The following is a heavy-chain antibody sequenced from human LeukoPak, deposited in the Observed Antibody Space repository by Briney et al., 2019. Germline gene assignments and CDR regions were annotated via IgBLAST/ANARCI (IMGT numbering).Heavy chain of an antibody. J-gene: IGHJ4*02. V-gene: IGHV3-33*01. D-gene: IGHD2-15*01. CDR2: IWYDGSNK. CDR1: GFTFRNYG. Sequence: GGSLRLSCAASGFTFRNYGMHWVRQAPGKGLEWVAVIWYDGSNKYYADSVKGRFTISRDNSKNTLYLQMNSLRAEDTAVYYCARDPIIGYCGGCRCYDYYFDYWGQGTLVTVSS. CDR3: ARDPIIGYCGGCRCYDYYFDY.